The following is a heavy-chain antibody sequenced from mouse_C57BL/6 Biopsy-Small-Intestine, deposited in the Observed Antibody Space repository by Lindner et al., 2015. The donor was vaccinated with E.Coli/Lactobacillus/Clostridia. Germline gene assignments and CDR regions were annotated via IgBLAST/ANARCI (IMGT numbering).Heavy chain of an antibody. V-gene: IGHV1-82*01. CDR2: IYPGDGDT. CDR1: GYAFSSSW. D-gene: IGHD4-1*01. Sequence: VQLQESGPELVKPGASVKISCKASGYAFSSSWMNWVKQRPGKGLEWIGRIYPGDGDTNYNGKFKGKATLTADKSSSTAYMQLSSLTSEDSAVYYCARPQLTGDTYYFDYWGQGTTLTVSS. CDR3: ARPQLTGDTYYFDY. J-gene: IGHJ2*01.